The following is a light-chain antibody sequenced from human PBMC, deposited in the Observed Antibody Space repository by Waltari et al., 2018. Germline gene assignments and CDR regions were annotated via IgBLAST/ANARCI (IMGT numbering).Light chain of an antibody. J-gene: IGLJ1*01. CDR1: SSDVGGYNY. CDR2: DVS. Sequence: QSALTQPASVSVSPGQSITISCTGTSSDVGGYNYVSWYQQYPGKAPKLVTYDVSTRPSGASVRFSGSKSGNTASLIIAGLQAEDEADYYCSSYTASRHYVFGTGTKVTVL. CDR3: SSYTASRHYV. V-gene: IGLV2-14*03.